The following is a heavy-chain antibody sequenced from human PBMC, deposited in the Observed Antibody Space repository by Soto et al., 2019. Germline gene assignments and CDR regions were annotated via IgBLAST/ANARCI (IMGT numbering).Heavy chain of an antibody. V-gene: IGHV1-69*12. CDR1: GGPFSSNA. J-gene: IGHJ4*02. D-gene: IGHD3-10*01. Sequence: QVQLVQSGAEVKKPGSSVKVSCKASGGPFSSNAISWVRQAPGQGPEWMGGIIPMFGIENYAPKFQGTLTITADEFTSTAHMELTSLRSEDTAIYYCNTMVPGRDFWGQGTLVTVSS. CDR3: NTMVPGRDF. CDR2: IIPMFGIE.